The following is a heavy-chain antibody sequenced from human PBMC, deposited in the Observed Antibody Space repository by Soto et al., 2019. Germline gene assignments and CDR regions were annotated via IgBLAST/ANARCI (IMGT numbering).Heavy chain of an antibody. Sequence: GGSLRLSCAASGFTFSSYGMHWVRQAPGKGLEWVAVIWYDGSNKYYADSVKGRFTISRDNSKNTLYLQMNSLRAEDTAVYYCARDRNGRYRDLDYWGQGTLVTVSS. D-gene: IGHD4-4*01. J-gene: IGHJ4*02. V-gene: IGHV3-33*01. CDR2: IWYDGSNK. CDR3: ARDRNGRYRDLDY. CDR1: GFTFSSYG.